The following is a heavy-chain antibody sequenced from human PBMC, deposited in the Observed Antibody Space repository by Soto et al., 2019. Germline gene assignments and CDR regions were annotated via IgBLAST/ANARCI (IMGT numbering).Heavy chain of an antibody. V-gene: IGHV1-8*01. CDR2: MNPNSGNT. CDR1: GYTFTSYD. Sequence: ASVKVSCKASGYTFTSYDINWARQATGQGLEWMGWMNPNSGNTGYAQKFQGRVTMTRNTSISTAYMELSSLRSEDTAVYYCARESEGYDFWSGYYSGDYYYYMDVWGKGTTVTVSS. CDR3: ARESEGYDFWSGYYSGDYYYYMDV. D-gene: IGHD3-3*01. J-gene: IGHJ6*03.